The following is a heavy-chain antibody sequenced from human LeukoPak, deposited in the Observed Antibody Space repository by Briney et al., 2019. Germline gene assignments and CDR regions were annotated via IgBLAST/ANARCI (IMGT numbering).Heavy chain of an antibody. CDR3: AKDIGCSSTSCSSFDY. J-gene: IGHJ4*02. D-gene: IGHD2-2*01. Sequence: GGSLRLSCAASGFTFDDYAMHWVRHAPGRGLEWVSGISWNSGSIGYADSVKGRFTISRDNAKNSLYLQMNSLRAEDTALYYCAKDIGCSSTSCSSFDYWGQGTLVTVSS. CDR1: GFTFDDYA. CDR2: ISWNSGSI. V-gene: IGHV3-9*01.